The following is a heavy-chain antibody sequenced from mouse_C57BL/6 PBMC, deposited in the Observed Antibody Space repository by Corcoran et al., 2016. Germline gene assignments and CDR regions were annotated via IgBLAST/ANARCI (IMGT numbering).Heavy chain of an antibody. Sequence: EVQLQQSGPELVKPGASVKISCKASGYTFTDYYMNWVKQSHGKSLEWIGDINPNNGGTSYNQKFKGKATLTVDKSSSTAYMELRSLTSEDSAVYYCSWGDYAMDYWGQGTSVTVSS. V-gene: IGHV1-26*01. CDR3: SWGDYAMDY. CDR1: GYTFTDYY. J-gene: IGHJ4*01. CDR2: INPNNGGT. D-gene: IGHD4-1*01.